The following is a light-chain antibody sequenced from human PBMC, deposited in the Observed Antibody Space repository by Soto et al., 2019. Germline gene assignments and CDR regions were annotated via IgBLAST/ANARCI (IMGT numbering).Light chain of an antibody. Sequence: EIVMTQSPATMSVSPGERATLSCRASQSMGSNVAWYQQKPGQAPGLLIYGASTRAAGIPARFSCSGSGTEFTLTITSLDSEDFAVYYCQQFHNWPRTFGQGTKVDI. V-gene: IGKV3-15*01. J-gene: IGKJ1*01. CDR2: GAS. CDR3: QQFHNWPRT. CDR1: QSMGSN.